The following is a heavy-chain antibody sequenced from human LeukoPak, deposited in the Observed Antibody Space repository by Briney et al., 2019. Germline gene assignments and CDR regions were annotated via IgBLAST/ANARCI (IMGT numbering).Heavy chain of an antibody. CDR3: ARVPIYYDSSGYYPYDAFDI. D-gene: IGHD3-22*01. CDR1: GYSFTSYW. V-gene: IGHV5-51*01. Sequence: GESLKISCKGSGYSFTSYWIGWVRQMPGKGLEWMGIIYPGDSDTRYSPSFQGQVTISADKSISTAYLQWSSLKASDTAMYYCARVPIYYDSSGYYPYDAFDIWGQGTMATVSS. J-gene: IGHJ3*02. CDR2: IYPGDSDT.